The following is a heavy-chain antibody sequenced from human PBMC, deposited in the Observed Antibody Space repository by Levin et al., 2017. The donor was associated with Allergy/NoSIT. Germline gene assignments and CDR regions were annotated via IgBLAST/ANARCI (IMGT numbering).Heavy chain of an antibody. Sequence: GESRKISCAASGFTFSSYGMHWVRQAPGKGLEWVAVISYDGSNKYYADSVKGRFTISRDNSKNTLYLQMNSLRAEDTAVYYCAKGGGTFDHWGQGTLVTVSS. J-gene: IGHJ4*02. CDR2: ISYDGSNK. D-gene: IGHD1-1*01. CDR3: AKGGGTFDH. CDR1: GFTFSSYG. V-gene: IGHV3-30*18.